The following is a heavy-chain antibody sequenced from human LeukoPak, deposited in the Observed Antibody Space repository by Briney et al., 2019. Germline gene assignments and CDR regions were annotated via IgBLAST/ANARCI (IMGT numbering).Heavy chain of an antibody. Sequence: GGSLRLSCAASGFTFSSYGMHWVRQAPGKGLEWVAFIRFDGGNEIYGDSVKGRFTISRDDSKDTLYLQMNSLSAEDTAVYFCAKAGYSTSWYYLDFWGQGTLVTVSS. CDR3: AKAGYSTSWYYLDF. J-gene: IGHJ4*02. CDR1: GFTFSSYG. D-gene: IGHD6-13*01. V-gene: IGHV3-30*02. CDR2: IRFDGGNE.